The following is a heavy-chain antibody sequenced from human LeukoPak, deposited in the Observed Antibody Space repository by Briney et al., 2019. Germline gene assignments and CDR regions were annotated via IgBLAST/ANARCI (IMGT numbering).Heavy chain of an antibody. CDR2: IYYSGST. J-gene: IGHJ5*02. CDR1: GGSISSGGYS. Sequence: SETLSLTCAVSGGSISSGGYSWSWIRQPPGKGLEWIGYIYYSGSTYYNPSLKSRVTISVDTSKNQFSLKLSSVTAADTAVYYCVRGRYSSGWFKDKNWFDPWGQGIPVTVSS. CDR3: VRGRYSSGWFKDKNWFDP. V-gene: IGHV4-30-4*07. D-gene: IGHD6-19*01.